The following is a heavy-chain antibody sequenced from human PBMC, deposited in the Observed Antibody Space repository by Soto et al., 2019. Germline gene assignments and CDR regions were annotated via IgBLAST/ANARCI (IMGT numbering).Heavy chain of an antibody. CDR3: TRGPRSTSTGTGAF. CDR2: INDDGIST. D-gene: IGHD1-1*01. J-gene: IGHJ4*02. V-gene: IGHV3-74*01. CDR1: GFTFSMYW. Sequence: EVQLVESGGGLVQPGGSLRLSCAASGFTFSMYWMHWVSQVPGKGPEWVSRINDDGISTNYADSVKGRFTISRDNAKNTLYLQMNALRVEDTAVYYCTRGPRSTSTGTGAFWGQGTLVTVSS.